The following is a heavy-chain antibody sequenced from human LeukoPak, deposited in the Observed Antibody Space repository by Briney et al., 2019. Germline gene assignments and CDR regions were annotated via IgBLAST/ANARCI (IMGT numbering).Heavy chain of an antibody. D-gene: IGHD6-6*01. CDR2: INHSGST. CDR1: GGSFSGYY. V-gene: IGHV4-34*01. Sequence: SETLSLTCAVYGGSFSGYYWSWIRQPPGKGLEWVGEINHSGSTNYNPSLKSRVTISVDTSKNQFSLKLSSVTAADTAVYYCAREYSSSSASDVWGQGTTVTVSS. CDR3: AREYSSSSASDV. J-gene: IGHJ6*02.